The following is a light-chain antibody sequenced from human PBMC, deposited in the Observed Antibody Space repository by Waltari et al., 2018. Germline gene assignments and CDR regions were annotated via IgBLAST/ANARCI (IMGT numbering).Light chain of an antibody. J-gene: IGLJ1*01. CDR2: DVS. CDR1: TSAVGDYNY. CDR3: SSYTSSSTPYV. Sequence: QSALTQPPSVSGSPGQAIPIPCPATTSAVGDYNYVSWYQQHPGKAPKLMIYDVSNRPSGVSNRFSGSKSGNTASLTISGLQAEDEADYYCSSYTSSSTPYVFGTGTKVTVL. V-gene: IGLV2-14*01.